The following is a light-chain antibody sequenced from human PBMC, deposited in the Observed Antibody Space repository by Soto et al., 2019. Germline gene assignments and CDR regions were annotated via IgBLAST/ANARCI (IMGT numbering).Light chain of an antibody. J-gene: IGKJ1*01. CDR1: QSISSS. CDR3: QHYNSYSRT. CDR2: KAS. Sequence: DLHMKKNPSTLSASVGDRITITCRASQSISSSLAWYQQKPGKAPKLLIYKASSLQSGAPSRFGGTGSGTEFTLTISSLQPDHFATYYCQHYNSYSRTFGQPTKV. V-gene: IGKV1-5*03.